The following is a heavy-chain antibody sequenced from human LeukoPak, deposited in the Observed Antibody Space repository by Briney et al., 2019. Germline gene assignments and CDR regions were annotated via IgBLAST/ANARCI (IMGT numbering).Heavy chain of an antibody. V-gene: IGHV5-51*01. D-gene: IGHD3-16*01. CDR3: ARHVGGPNWFDP. J-gene: IGHJ5*02. Sequence: GESLKISCKGSGFRFTDYWIAWVRQMPGKGLEWMGIIYPGDSDTRYSPFFQGQVTISADRSITTAYLQWSSLKASDTAIYYCARHVGGPNWFDPWGQGTLVTVSS. CDR2: IYPGDSDT. CDR1: GFRFTDYW.